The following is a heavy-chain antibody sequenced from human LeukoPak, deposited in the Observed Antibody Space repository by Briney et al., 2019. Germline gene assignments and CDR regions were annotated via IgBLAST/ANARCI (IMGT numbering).Heavy chain of an antibody. CDR1: GFTFSSYG. Sequence: GGSLRLSCAASGFTFSSYGMHWVRQAPGKGLEWVAFIRYDGSNKYYADSVKGRLTISRDNSKNTLYLQMNSLRAEDTAVYYCAKDYGDFGDSSSYLDHWGQGTLVTVSS. CDR2: IRYDGSNK. CDR3: AKDYGDFGDSSSYLDH. D-gene: IGHD4-17*01. J-gene: IGHJ4*02. V-gene: IGHV3-30*02.